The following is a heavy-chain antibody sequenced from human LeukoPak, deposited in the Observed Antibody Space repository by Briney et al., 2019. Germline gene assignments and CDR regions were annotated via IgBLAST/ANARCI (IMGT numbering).Heavy chain of an antibody. CDR1: GDSVSSNNAA. D-gene: IGHD1-26*01. Sequence: SQTLSLTCAISGDSVSSNNAAWNWIRQSPSRGLEWLGRTYYRSKWYNDYEVSVKSRITINPDTSKNQFSLQLNSVTPEDTAVYYCARDSGPKYSGSYYFDYWGQGTLVTVSS. CDR2: TYYRSKWYN. CDR3: ARDSGPKYSGSYYFDY. V-gene: IGHV6-1*01. J-gene: IGHJ4*02.